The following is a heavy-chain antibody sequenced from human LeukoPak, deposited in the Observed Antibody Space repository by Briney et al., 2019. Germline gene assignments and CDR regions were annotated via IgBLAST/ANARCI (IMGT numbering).Heavy chain of an antibody. CDR3: ARVRPHRHLRYGYYGRRGYALDI. V-gene: IGHV4-31*03. D-gene: IGHD4-17*01. CDR1: GGSFSSGGYY. J-gene: IGHJ3*02. Sequence: PSQTLSLTCTVSGGSFSSGGYYWSWIRQHPGKGLEWIGYIYYSGSTYYNPSLKSRVIISVDTSKNQFSLKLSSVTAADTAVYYCARVRPHRHLRYGYYGRRGYALDICGQGTMVTVSS. CDR2: IYYSGST.